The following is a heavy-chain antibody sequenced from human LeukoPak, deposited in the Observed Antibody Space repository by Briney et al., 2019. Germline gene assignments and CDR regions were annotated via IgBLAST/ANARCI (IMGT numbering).Heavy chain of an antibody. J-gene: IGHJ6*03. Sequence: SETLSLTCAVYGGSFSGYYWSWIRQPPGKGLEWIGEINHSGGTNYNPSPKSRVTISVDTSKNQFSLKLSSVTAADTAVYYCARGRAYGVYYYYYMDVWGKGTTVTVSS. V-gene: IGHV4-34*01. D-gene: IGHD4-17*01. CDR2: INHSGGT. CDR1: GGSFSGYY. CDR3: ARGRAYGVYYYYYMDV.